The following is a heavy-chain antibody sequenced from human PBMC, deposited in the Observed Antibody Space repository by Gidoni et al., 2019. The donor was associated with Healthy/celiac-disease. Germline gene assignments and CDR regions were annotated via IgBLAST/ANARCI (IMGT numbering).Heavy chain of an antibody. CDR3: ARHIVVVPAAYDWFDP. V-gene: IGHV4-39*01. CDR1: GGSISSSSYY. Sequence: QLQLQESGPGLVKPSETLSLTCTVSGGSISSSSYYWGWIRQPPGKGLEWIGSIYYSGSTYYNPSLKSRVTISVDTSKNQFSLKLSSVTAADTAVYYCARHIVVVPAAYDWFDPWGQGTLVTVSS. CDR2: IYYSGST. J-gene: IGHJ5*02. D-gene: IGHD2-2*01.